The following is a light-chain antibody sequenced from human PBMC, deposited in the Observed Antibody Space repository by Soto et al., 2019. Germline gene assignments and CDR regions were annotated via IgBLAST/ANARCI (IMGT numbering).Light chain of an antibody. Sequence: QSVLTQPSSLSGSPGESITISCTGTISDVGFYNYVSWYQQHPGKTPKLMIYEVNNRPSGVSNRFSGSKSGNTASLTISGLQAEDEADYYCSSYTTSSTLLFGTGTKVTVL. CDR2: EVN. CDR1: ISDVGFYNY. V-gene: IGLV2-14*01. CDR3: SSYTTSSTLL. J-gene: IGLJ1*01.